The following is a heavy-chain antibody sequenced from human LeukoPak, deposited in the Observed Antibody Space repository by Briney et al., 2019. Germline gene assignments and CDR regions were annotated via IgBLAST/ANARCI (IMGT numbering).Heavy chain of an antibody. V-gene: IGHV3-23*01. Sequence: GGSLRLSCAASGFTFSSYAVSWVRQAPGKGLEWVSAISGSGGSTYYADSVKGRFTISRDNSKNTLYLQMNSLRAEDTAVYYCATRPPLYGDPYYFDYWGQGTLVTVSS. J-gene: IGHJ4*02. D-gene: IGHD4-17*01. CDR2: ISGSGGST. CDR1: GFTFSSYA. CDR3: ATRPPLYGDPYYFDY.